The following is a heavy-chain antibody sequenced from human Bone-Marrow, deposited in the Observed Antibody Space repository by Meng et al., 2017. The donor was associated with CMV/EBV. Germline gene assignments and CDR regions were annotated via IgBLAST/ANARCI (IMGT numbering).Heavy chain of an antibody. CDR2: VIPIFDTT. CDR3: AGPSLRFFRT. J-gene: IGHJ5*02. D-gene: IGHD3-3*01. Sequence: SVKVSCKASGGTFNSFAFSWVRQAPGQGLEWMGGVIPIFDTTNYAQQFQGRLTITTDESTSIVSMELNNLRSEDTAVYYCAGPSLRFFRTWGQGTLVTVSS. CDR1: GGTFNSFA. V-gene: IGHV1-69*05.